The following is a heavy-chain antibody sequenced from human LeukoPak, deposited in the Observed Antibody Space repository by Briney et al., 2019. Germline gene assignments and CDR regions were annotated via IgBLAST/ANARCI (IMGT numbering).Heavy chain of an antibody. CDR2: IYHSGST. CDR1: GYSISSGYY. CDR3: ARQEVPAALGNWFDP. Sequence: SETLSLTCAVSGYSISSGYYWGWIRQPPGKGLEWIGSIYHSGSTYYNPSLKSRVTISVDTSKNQFSLKLSPVTAADTAVYYCARQEVPAALGNWFDPWGQGTLVTVSS. J-gene: IGHJ5*02. D-gene: IGHD2-2*01. V-gene: IGHV4-38-2*01.